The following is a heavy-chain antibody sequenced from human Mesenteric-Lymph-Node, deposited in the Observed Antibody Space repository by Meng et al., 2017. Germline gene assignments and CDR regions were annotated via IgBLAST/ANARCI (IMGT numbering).Heavy chain of an antibody. V-gene: IGHV1-18*01. D-gene: IGHD3-10*01. CDR2: FVNNVDT. Sequence: QVPLLQFGVEVKKPGASVRVSCEASGYPFASYGISWLRQAPGQGLEWMGWFVNNVDTYSAQKFQGRVTMTTDTHTSTAFMELRSLRSDDTAVYYCARGTPGRSYSDYWGQGTLVTVSS. CDR1: GYPFASYG. J-gene: IGHJ4*02. CDR3: ARGTPGRSYSDY.